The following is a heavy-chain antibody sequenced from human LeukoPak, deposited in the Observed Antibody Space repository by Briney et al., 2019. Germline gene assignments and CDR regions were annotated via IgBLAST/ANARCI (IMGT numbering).Heavy chain of an antibody. D-gene: IGHD3-10*01. CDR2: ISSGGGNT. Sequence: GGSLRLSCAASGFTFSSYAMSWARQAPGKGLEWVSAISSGGGNTDYADSVKGRFTISRDNSKNTVFLQMNSLRAEDTGVYYCANRISGSSSWGQGTLVTVSS. V-gene: IGHV3-23*01. CDR3: ANRISGSSS. J-gene: IGHJ5*02. CDR1: GFTFSSYA.